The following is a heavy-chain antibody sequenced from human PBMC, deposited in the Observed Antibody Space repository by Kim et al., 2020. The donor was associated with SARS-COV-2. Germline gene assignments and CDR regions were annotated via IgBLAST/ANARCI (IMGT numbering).Heavy chain of an antibody. CDR3: AGSWDDDNWFDP. Sequence: GGSLRLSCAASGFTFSDYYMSWIRQAPGKGLEWVSYISSSGSTIYYADSVKGRFTISRDNAKNSLYLQMNSLRAEDTAVYYCAGSWDDDNWFDPWGQGTLVTVSS. J-gene: IGHJ5*02. CDR1: GFTFSDYY. D-gene: IGHD6-13*01. CDR2: ISSSGSTI. V-gene: IGHV3-11*01.